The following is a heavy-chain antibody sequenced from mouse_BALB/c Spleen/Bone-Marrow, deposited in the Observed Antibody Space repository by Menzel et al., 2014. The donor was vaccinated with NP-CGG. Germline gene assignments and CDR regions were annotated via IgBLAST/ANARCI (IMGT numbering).Heavy chain of an antibody. V-gene: IGHV14-3*02. CDR2: IDPANGNT. Sequence: VQLKESGAELVKPGASVKLSCTASGFNIEDTYMHWVKQRPEQGLEWIGRIDPANGNTKYDPKFQGKATITADTSSNTAYLQLSSLTSEDTAVYYCARGDGYAMDYWGQGTSVTVSS. CDR3: ARGDGYAMDY. J-gene: IGHJ4*01. CDR1: GFNIEDTY.